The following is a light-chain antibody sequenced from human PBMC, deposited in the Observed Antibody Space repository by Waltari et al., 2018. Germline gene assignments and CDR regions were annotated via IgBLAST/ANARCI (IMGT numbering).Light chain of an antibody. CDR2: AAS. CDR1: QSVSSN. Sequence: EIVLTQSPATLSLSPGERATLSCRASQSVSSNLAWYQHKPGQTPRLLIYAASNRATVIPARFSGSGSGTDFTLTISSLEPEDFAVYYCQQRSTWPEVTFGPGTKVDIK. J-gene: IGKJ3*01. V-gene: IGKV3-11*01. CDR3: QQRSTWPEVT.